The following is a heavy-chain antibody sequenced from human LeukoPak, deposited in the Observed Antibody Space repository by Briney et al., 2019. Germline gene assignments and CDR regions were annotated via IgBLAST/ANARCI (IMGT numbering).Heavy chain of an antibody. V-gene: IGHV4-59*01. Sequence: SETLSLTCTVSGGSLSSYYWSWIRQPPGKGLEWIGYIYYSGSTNYNPSLKSRVTITVDTSKNQFSLKLSSVTAADTAVYYCAREPPARGYDYWGQGTLVTVSS. CDR2: IYYSGST. CDR3: AREPPARGYDY. D-gene: IGHD5-18*01. J-gene: IGHJ4*02. CDR1: GGSLSSYY.